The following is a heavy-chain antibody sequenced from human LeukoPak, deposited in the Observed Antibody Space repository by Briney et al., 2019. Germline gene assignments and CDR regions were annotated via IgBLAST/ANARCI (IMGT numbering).Heavy chain of an antibody. Sequence: SQTLSLTCTVSGGSISSGDYYWSWIRQPPGKGLEWIGYIYYSGSTYYNPSLKSRVTISVDTSKNQFSLKLSSVTAADTAVYYCARAPMIPMVREVMEGHIWFDPWGQGTLVTVSS. CDR1: GGSISSGDYY. CDR3: ARAPMIPMVREVMEGHIWFDP. CDR2: IYYSGST. V-gene: IGHV4-30-4*01. J-gene: IGHJ5*02. D-gene: IGHD3-10*01.